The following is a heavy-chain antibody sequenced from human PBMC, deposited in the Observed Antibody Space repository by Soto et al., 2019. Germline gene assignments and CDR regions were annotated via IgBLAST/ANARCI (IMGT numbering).Heavy chain of an antibody. Sequence: QVQLVQSGAEVKKPGSSVKVSCKASGGTFSSYAISWVRQAPGQGLEWMGGVIPIFGTANYAQKFPGRVTITADESTSTAYMELSSLRSEDMAVYYCARVWEDDSRGYYDYWGQGTLVTVSS. V-gene: IGHV1-69*01. D-gene: IGHD3-22*01. J-gene: IGHJ4*02. CDR2: VIPIFGTA. CDR1: GGTFSSYA. CDR3: ARVWEDDSRGYYDY.